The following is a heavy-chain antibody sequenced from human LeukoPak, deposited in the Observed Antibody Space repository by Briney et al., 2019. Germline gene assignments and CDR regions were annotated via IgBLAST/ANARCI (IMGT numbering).Heavy chain of an antibody. Sequence: SQTLSLTCAISGDSVSLNGAAWNWLRQSPSRGLEWLGRTYYRYKWYNDYALLVKSRITINPDTSKNQFSLHLNSVTPEDTAVYYCVRDGEGGLDYFDYWGQGTPVTVS. D-gene: IGHD3-16*01. CDR2: TYYRYKWYN. CDR1: GDSVSLNGAA. J-gene: IGHJ4*02. V-gene: IGHV6-1*01. CDR3: VRDGEGGLDYFDY.